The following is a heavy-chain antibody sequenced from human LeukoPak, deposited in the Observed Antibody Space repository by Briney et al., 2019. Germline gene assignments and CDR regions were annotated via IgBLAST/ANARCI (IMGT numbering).Heavy chain of an antibody. CDR3: ARERRGGIAARPYYFDY. Sequence: SQTLSLTCTVSGGSISSGDYYWSWIRQPPGKGLEWIGYIYYSGSTYYNPSLKSRVTISVDTSKNQFSLKLSSVTAADTAVYYCARERRGGIAARPYYFDYWGQGTLVTVSS. CDR2: IYYSGST. J-gene: IGHJ4*02. V-gene: IGHV4-30-4*01. D-gene: IGHD6-6*01. CDR1: GGSISSGDYY.